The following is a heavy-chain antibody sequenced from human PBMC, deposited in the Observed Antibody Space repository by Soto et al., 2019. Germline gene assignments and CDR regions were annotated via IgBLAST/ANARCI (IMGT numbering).Heavy chain of an antibody. Sequence: ASVKVPCKASGYTXPSYDINWVRQATGQGPEWMGWMNPNSGNTGYAQKFQGRVTMTRNTSISTAYMELSSLRSEDTAVYYCASPRNMYYYGSGRPLNDAFDIWGQGTMVTVSS. CDR1: GYTXPSYD. D-gene: IGHD3-10*01. CDR2: MNPNSGNT. J-gene: IGHJ3*02. CDR3: ASPRNMYYYGSGRPLNDAFDI. V-gene: IGHV1-8*01.